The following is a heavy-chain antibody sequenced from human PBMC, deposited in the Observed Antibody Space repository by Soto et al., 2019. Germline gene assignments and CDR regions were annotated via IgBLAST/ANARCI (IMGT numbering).Heavy chain of an antibody. CDR1: GFTFSSYA. Sequence: QVQLVESGGGVVQPGRSLRLSCAASGFTFSSYAMHWVRQAPGKGLEWVAVISYDGSNKYYADSVKGRFTISRDNSKKTLYLQMNSLRAEDTAVYYCARGSRYYYGMDVWGQGTTVTVSS. CDR3: ARGSRYYYGMDV. V-gene: IGHV3-30-3*01. J-gene: IGHJ6*02. CDR2: ISYDGSNK.